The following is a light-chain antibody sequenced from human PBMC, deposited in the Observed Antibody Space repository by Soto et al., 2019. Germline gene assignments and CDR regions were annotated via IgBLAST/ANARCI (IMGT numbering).Light chain of an antibody. CDR2: DVS. CDR1: SSDVGAYNY. CDR3: SSYTSSSSLPV. V-gene: IGLV2-14*01. Sequence: QSALTQPASVSGSPGQSITISCTGTSSDVGAYNYVSWYQQHPGKAPKLMIYDVSNRPSGVSNRFSGSKSGNTASLTISGLQAEDEADDYCSSYTSSSSLPVFGGGTKLTVL. J-gene: IGLJ2*01.